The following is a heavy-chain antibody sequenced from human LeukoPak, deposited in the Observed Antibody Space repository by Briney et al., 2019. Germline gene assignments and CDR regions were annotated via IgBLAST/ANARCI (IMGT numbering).Heavy chain of an antibody. Sequence: SETLSLTCAVYGGSFSGYYWSWIRQPPGKGLEWIGEINHSGSTNYNQALKSRVTISVDTSKNQFSLKLSSVTAADTAVYYCARGRGLRRSFDYWGQGTLVTVSS. D-gene: IGHD5-12*01. CDR3: ARGRGLRRSFDY. J-gene: IGHJ4*02. V-gene: IGHV4-34*01. CDR2: INHSGST. CDR1: GGSFSGYY.